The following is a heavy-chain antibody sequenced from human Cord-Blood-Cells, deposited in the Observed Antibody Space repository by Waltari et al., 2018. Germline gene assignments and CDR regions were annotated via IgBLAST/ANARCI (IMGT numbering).Heavy chain of an antibody. CDR3: AKMNLRAFDI. Sequence: VQLVESGGGVVQPGGSLRLSCAASGFTFSSYALHWVRQARGKGLEWVAFIRYDGSNKYYADSVKGRFTISRDNSKNTLYLQMNSLRAEDTAVYYCAKMNLRAFDIWGQGTMVTVSS. CDR2: IRYDGSNK. CDR1: GFTFSSYA. V-gene: IGHV3-30*02. D-gene: IGHD4-17*01. J-gene: IGHJ3*02.